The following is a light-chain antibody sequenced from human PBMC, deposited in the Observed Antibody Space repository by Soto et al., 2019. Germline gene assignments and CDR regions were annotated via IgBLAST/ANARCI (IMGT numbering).Light chain of an antibody. J-gene: IGKJ1*01. CDR1: QSVLYSSNNKNY. CDR3: QQYYSAQWT. V-gene: IGKV4-1*01. CDR2: WAS. Sequence: DIVMTQSPDSLAVSLGERATINCKSSQSVLYSSNNKNYLAWYQQKPGQPPKLLIYWASTRESGVPDRFRGSGSGTDFTLTIASLTAEDVAVYYCQQYYSAQWTFGQGTKVEIK.